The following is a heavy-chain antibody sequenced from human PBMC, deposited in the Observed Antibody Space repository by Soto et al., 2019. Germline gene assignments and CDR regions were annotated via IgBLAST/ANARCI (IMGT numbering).Heavy chain of an antibody. CDR1: GFTFDDYA. V-gene: IGHV3-9*01. J-gene: IGHJ4*02. Sequence: EVQLVESGGGLVQPGRSLRLSCAASGFTFDDYAMHWVRQAPGKGLEWVSGISWNSGSIGYADSVKGRFTISRDNAKNSLYLQMNSLRAEDTALYYCAKDRDHWGQGTLVTVSS. CDR2: ISWNSGSI. CDR3: AKDRDH.